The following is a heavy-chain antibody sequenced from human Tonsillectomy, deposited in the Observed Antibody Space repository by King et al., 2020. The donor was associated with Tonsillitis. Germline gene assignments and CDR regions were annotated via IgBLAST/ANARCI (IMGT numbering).Heavy chain of an antibody. V-gene: IGHV4-39*01. CDR2: IYYSGST. CDR3: ARWTRTAVSGGGIDF. CDR1: GGSISSSSYY. Sequence: LQLQESGPGLVKPSETLSLTCTVSGGSISSSSYYWGWIRQPPGKGLEWIGSIYYSGSTYYTPSLKSRVTIFVDTSKNQFSLKLSSVTAADTAVYYCARWTRTAVSGGGIDFWGQGTLVTVSS. D-gene: IGHD6-19*01. J-gene: IGHJ4*02.